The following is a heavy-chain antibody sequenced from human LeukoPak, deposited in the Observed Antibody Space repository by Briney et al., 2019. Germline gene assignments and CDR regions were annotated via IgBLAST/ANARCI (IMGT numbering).Heavy chain of an antibody. J-gene: IGHJ5*02. CDR2: IYYSGST. CDR1: GGSISSSSYY. Sequence: SETLSLTCTVSGGSISSSSYYWGWIRQPPGKGLEWIGNIYYSGSTYYSPSLKSRVTISVDTSKNQFSLKLSSVTAAETAVYYCARPVPSRLGWFDPWGQGTLVTVSS. D-gene: IGHD1-1*01. CDR3: ARPVPSRLGWFDP. V-gene: IGHV4-39*01.